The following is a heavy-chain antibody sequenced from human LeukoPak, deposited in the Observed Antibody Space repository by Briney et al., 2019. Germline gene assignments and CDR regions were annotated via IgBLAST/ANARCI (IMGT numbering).Heavy chain of an antibody. D-gene: IGHD1-26*01. Sequence: GGSLRLPCAASGFTFSTYYMNWVRQAPGKGLEWVSSIGGTSSYIYYADSVKGRFTISRDNARNSLYLQMNNLRAEDTAVYYCARSQGSGTYYPFDYWGQGTLVTVSS. J-gene: IGHJ4*02. CDR1: GFTFSTYY. CDR2: IGGTSSYI. CDR3: ARSQGSGTYYPFDY. V-gene: IGHV3-21*01.